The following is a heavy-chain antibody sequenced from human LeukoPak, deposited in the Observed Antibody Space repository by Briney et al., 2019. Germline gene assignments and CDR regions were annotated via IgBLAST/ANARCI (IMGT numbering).Heavy chain of an antibody. D-gene: IGHD5-18*01. CDR3: ARGEGTAMDLY. V-gene: IGHV3-30-3*01. CDR2: ISYDGSNK. J-gene: IGHJ4*02. CDR1: GFTFSSYA. Sequence: GGSLRLSCAASGFTFSSYAMSWVRQAPGKGLEWVAVISYDGSNKYYADSVKGRFTISRDNSKNTLYLQMNSLRAEDTAVYYCARGEGTAMDLYWGQGTLVTVSS.